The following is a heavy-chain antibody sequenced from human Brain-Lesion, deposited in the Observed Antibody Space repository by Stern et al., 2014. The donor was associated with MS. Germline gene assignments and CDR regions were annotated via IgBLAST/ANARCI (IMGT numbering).Heavy chain of an antibody. CDR2: IRSKVYGGAA. CDR1: GFSFGDYA. CDR3: TRDRLDYGYSYFDY. V-gene: IGHV3-49*03. Sequence: EVQLEEPGGGLIEPGRSLRLSCTASGFSFGDYAINWIRQAPGKGLEWVGFIRSKVYGGAAEYAASVKGRFTISRDDSKSIAYLQVNGLKTEDTAVYYCTRDRLDYGYSYFDYWGQGTLVTVSS. J-gene: IGHJ4*02. D-gene: IGHD4-17*01.